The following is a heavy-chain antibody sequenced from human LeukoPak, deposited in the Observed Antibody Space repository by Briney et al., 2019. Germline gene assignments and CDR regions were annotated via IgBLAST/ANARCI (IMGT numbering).Heavy chain of an antibody. CDR2: INHSGYT. Sequence: SETLSLTCAVSGVSFDDYYWAWVRQTPGKGLEWIGEINHSGYTNDSPSLKSRVTLSIDTSRRQFSLNLRPVTVADAGIYYCTRMTTGHDYWGQGTLVTVSS. D-gene: IGHD4-17*01. CDR3: TRMTTGHDY. CDR1: GVSFDDYY. V-gene: IGHV4-34*01. J-gene: IGHJ4*02.